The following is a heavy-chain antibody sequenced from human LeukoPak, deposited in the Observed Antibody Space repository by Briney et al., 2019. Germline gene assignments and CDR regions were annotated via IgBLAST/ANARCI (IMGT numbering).Heavy chain of an antibody. CDR3: ARGPRLQSRVGGYYMDV. CDR1: GGAFSSYA. D-gene: IGHD4-11*01. V-gene: IGHV1-69*13. CDR2: IFPIFGTA. Sequence: GASVKVSCKASGGAFSSYAVSWARHAPGQGLEWMGGIFPIFGTANYAQKFQGRVTITADESTRTAYMALSSLRSEDTAVYYCARGPRLQSRVGGYYMDVWGKGTTVTVSS. J-gene: IGHJ6*03.